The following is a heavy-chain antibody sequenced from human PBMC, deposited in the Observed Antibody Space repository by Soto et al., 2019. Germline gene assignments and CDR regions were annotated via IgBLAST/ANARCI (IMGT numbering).Heavy chain of an antibody. Sequence: ASVKVSCKASGYTFTSYGVSWVRQAPGQGLECMGWISVYIGNTNYAQIFQVWVTMTWDTSISTAYMELSRLSSDDTAVYYCARARTLDAFDIWGQGTMVTVSS. J-gene: IGHJ3*02. D-gene: IGHD2-2*01. CDR3: ARARTLDAFDI. V-gene: IGHV1-18*01. CDR2: ISVYIGNT. CDR1: GYTFTSYG.